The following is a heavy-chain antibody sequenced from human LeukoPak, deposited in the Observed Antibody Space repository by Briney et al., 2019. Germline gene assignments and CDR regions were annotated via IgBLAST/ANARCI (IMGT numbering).Heavy chain of an antibody. V-gene: IGHV4-59*01. CDR2: IYYSGST. CDR1: GGSFSGYY. J-gene: IGHJ4*02. Sequence: PSETLSLTCAVYGGSFSGYYWSWIRQPPGKGLEWIGSIYYSGSTTYNPSLRSRVTMSVDTSKMQFSLRLSSVTAADTAVYYCARAKYPTYNYDNSGYYLDYWGQGNLVTVSS. CDR3: ARAKYPTYNYDNSGYYLDY. D-gene: IGHD3-22*01.